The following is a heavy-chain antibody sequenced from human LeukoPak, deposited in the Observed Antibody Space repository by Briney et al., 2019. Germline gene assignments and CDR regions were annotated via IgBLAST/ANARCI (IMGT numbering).Heavy chain of an antibody. J-gene: IGHJ5*02. D-gene: IGHD2-2*01. Sequence: SETLSLTCTVSGGSISSYYWSWIRQPPGKGLEWIGYIYYSGSTNYNPSLKSRVTISVDTSKNQFSLKLSSVTAADTAVYYRARGILGYCSSTSCFNWFDPWGQGTLVTVSS. CDR3: ARGILGYCSSTSCFNWFDP. CDR1: GGSISSYY. CDR2: IYYSGST. V-gene: IGHV4-59*08.